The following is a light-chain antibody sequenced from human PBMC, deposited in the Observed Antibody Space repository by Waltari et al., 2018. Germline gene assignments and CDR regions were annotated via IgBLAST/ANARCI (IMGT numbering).Light chain of an antibody. V-gene: IGKV3-11*01. CDR1: QNVNNF. CDR2: EAS. Sequence: EVLLTQSPATLSLSPGERVTLSCRASQNVNNFLAWYQQKPGQAPRLLIYEASKRATGIPARFSGSGSGTDFTLTISSLEPEDFAVYYCQQRSNWPPLTFGGGTKVEIK. J-gene: IGKJ4*01. CDR3: QQRSNWPPLT.